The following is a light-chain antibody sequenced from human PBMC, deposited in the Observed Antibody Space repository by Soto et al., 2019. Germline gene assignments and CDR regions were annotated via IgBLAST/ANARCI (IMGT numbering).Light chain of an antibody. CDR1: QSISSW. CDR2: DAS. Sequence: DIQMTQSPSTLSASVGDRVTITCRASQSISSWLAWYQQKPGKAPKLLIYDASSLESGVPSGFSGSGSGTEFTLTISSLQPDDFATYYCQQYNSYVTFGKGPRWIT. V-gene: IGKV1-5*01. J-gene: IGKJ1*01. CDR3: QQYNSYVT.